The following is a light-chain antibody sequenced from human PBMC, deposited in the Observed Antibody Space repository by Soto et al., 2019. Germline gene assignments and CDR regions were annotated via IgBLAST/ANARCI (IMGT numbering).Light chain of an antibody. CDR1: QSVSSNY. Sequence: EIVLTQSPGTLSLSPGERATLSCRASQSVSSNYLAWYQQKPGQPPRLLISDASSRATGIPDRFSGSGSGPDFTLTSSSLEPEDFAVYYCQHYGRSPPSWTFGQGTKVEIK. CDR3: QHYGRSPPSWT. V-gene: IGKV3-20*01. J-gene: IGKJ1*01. CDR2: DAS.